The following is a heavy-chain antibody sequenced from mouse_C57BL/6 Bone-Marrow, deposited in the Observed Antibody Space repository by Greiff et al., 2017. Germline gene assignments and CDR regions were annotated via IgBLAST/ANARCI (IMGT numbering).Heavy chain of an antibody. CDR2: IDPANGNT. CDR3: ASTTVVANWYFDV. J-gene: IGHJ1*03. CDR1: GFNIKNTY. Sequence: VQLQQSVAELVRPGASVKLSCTASGFNIKNTYMHWAKQRPEQGLEWIGRIDPANGNTKYAPKFQGKATITADTSSNTAYLQLSSLTSEDTAIXYCASTTVVANWYFDVWGTGTTVTVSS. D-gene: IGHD1-1*01. V-gene: IGHV14-3*01.